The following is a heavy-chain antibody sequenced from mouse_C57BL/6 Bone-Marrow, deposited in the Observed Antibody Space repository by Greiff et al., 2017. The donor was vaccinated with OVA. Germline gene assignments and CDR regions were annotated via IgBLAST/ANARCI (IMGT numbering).Heavy chain of an antibody. Sequence: VQLQQPGAELVRPGSSVKLSCKASGYTFTSYWMHWVKQRPIQGLEWIGNIDPSDSETHYNQKFKDKATLTVDKSSSTAYMQLSSLTSEDSAVYYCARPYSNYGAWYFDVWGTGTTVTVSS. D-gene: IGHD2-5*01. CDR3: ARPYSNYGAWYFDV. V-gene: IGHV1-52*01. CDR1: GYTFTSYW. CDR2: IDPSDSET. J-gene: IGHJ1*03.